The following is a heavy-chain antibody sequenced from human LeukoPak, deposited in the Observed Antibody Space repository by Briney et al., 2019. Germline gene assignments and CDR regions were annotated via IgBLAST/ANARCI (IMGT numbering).Heavy chain of an antibody. Sequence: SETLSLTCTVSGGSISSGGYYWSWIRQHPGKGLEWIGYIYYSGSTYYNPSLKSRVTISVDTSKNQISLKLTSVTAADTAVFYCARGRFTGGGFGESHDWGQGTLVTVSS. J-gene: IGHJ4*02. D-gene: IGHD3-10*01. CDR2: IYYSGST. CDR3: ARGRFTGGGFGESHD. CDR1: GGSISSGGYY. V-gene: IGHV4-31*03.